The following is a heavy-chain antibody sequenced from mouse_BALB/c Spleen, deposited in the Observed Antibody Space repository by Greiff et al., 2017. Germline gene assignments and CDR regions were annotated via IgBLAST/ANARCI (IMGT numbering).Heavy chain of an antibody. Sequence: EVKLMESGGGLVKPGGSLKLSCAASGFTFSDYYMYWVRQTPEKRLEWVATISDGGSYTYYPDSVKGRFTISRDNAKNNLYLQMSSLKSEDTAMYYCARGGYYYGSLYAMDYWGQGTSVTVSS. CDR1: GFTFSDYY. J-gene: IGHJ4*01. CDR3: ARGGYYYGSLYAMDY. D-gene: IGHD1-1*01. CDR2: ISDGGSYT. V-gene: IGHV5-4*02.